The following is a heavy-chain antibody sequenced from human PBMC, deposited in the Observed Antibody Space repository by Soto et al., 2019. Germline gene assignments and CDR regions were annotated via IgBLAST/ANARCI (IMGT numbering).Heavy chain of an antibody. D-gene: IGHD3-10*01. CDR1: GGSVSRGSYY. Sequence: SETLSLTCTVSGGSVSRGSYYGSWIRQPPGKGLEWIGYIYNSGSTNYNPSLNSRVTISVDTSKNQFSLKLSSVTAADTAVYYCAGVIWFGDLGYYYYMDVWGKGTTVTVSS. V-gene: IGHV4-61*01. CDR2: IYNSGST. J-gene: IGHJ6*03. CDR3: AGVIWFGDLGYYYYMDV.